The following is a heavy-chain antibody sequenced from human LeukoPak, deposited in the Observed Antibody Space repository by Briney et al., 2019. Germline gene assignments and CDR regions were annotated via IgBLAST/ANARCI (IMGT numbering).Heavy chain of an antibody. V-gene: IGHV4-30-4*01. CDR2: IYYSGST. CDR1: GGSISSGGYY. Sequence: SETLSLTCAVSGGSISSGGYYWSWIRQPPGKGLEWIGYIYYSGSTYYNPSLKSRITISVDTSKNQFSLKLSSVTAADTAVYYCARVRHYGMDVWGQGTTVTVSS. J-gene: IGHJ6*02. CDR3: ARVRHYGMDV.